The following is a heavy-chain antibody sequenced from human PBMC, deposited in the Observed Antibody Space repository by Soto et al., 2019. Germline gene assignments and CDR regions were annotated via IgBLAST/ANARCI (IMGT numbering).Heavy chain of an antibody. CDR1: GDSVSNSGYY. J-gene: IGHJ5*02. CDR3: ARPQYCSGGSCHGWFDP. V-gene: IGHV4-39*01. Sequence: ASETLSLTCTVSGDSVSNSGYYWGWIRQSPGKRLEWIGSVSFSGSKYYNPSLRSRVTFSVDTSKTLISLKLRSVTAADTAVYYCARPQYCSGGSCHGWFDPWGQGTLVTVSS. CDR2: VSFSGSK. D-gene: IGHD2-15*01.